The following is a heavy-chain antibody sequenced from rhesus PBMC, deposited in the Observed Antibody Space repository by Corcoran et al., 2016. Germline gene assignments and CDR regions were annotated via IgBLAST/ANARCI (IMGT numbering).Heavy chain of an antibody. V-gene: IGHV4-106*01. CDR3: EGDSGYYATFDY. Sequence: QVQLQESGPGLVKPSETLSLTCAVSGGSISDDYYWNWIRQPPGKGLEWIGYIYGSGGGTNYNPSLRHRVTISIDPSKNQFSLKLSSVTAADTAVYYCEGDSGYYATFDYWGQGVLVTVSS. CDR1: GGSISDDYY. J-gene: IGHJ4*01. CDR2: IYGSGGGT. D-gene: IGHD3-28*01.